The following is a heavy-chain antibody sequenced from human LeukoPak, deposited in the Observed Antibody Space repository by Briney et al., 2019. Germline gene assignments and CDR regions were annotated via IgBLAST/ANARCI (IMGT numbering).Heavy chain of an antibody. CDR3: ARDPSLFRDYYYYMDV. CDR2: ISYSGNT. J-gene: IGHJ6*03. V-gene: IGHV4-30-4*08. CDR1: GDSVSSGDYY. Sequence: PSQTLSLTCTVSGDSVSSGDYYWSWLRQPPGTGLEWIGYISYSGNTYYNPSLKSRVTISVDTSKNQFSLRLRSVTAADTAVYYCARDPSLFRDYYYYMDVWGKGTTVTVSS.